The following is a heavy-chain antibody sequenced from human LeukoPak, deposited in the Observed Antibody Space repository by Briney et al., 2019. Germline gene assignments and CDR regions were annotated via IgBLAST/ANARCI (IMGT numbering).Heavy chain of an antibody. CDR3: ARRKGYDILTGYYKSYWYFDL. J-gene: IGHJ2*01. CDR1: GGSISSYY. Sequence: SETLSLTCTVSGGSISSYYWIWIRQPPGKGLEGIGYIYYSGSTNYNPSLKSRVTISVDTSKNQFSLKLSSVTAADTAVYYCARRKGYDILTGYYKSYWYFDLWGRGTLVTVSS. V-gene: IGHV4-59*12. CDR2: IYYSGST. D-gene: IGHD3-9*01.